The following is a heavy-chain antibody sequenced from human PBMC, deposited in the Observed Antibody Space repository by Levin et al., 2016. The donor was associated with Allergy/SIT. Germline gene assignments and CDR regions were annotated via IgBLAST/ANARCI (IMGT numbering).Heavy chain of an antibody. Sequence: SETLSLTCTVSGGSISSSSYYWGWIRQPPGKGLEWIGSIYYSGSTYYNPSLKSRVTISVDTSKNQFSLKLSSVTAADTAVYYCARHRWETVDPYYDFWSGYNNWFDPWGQGTLVTVSS. J-gene: IGHJ5*02. CDR3: ARHRWETVDPYYDFWSGYNNWFDP. V-gene: IGHV4-39*01. CDR2: IYYSGST. CDR1: GGSISSSSYY. D-gene: IGHD3-3*01.